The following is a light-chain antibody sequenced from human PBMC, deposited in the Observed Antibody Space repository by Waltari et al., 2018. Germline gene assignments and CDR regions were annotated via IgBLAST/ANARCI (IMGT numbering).Light chain of an antibody. Sequence: QSVLTQPPSVSSAPGQQVTISCSGRSSNIGTYFVSWYHQLPGAAPKLLIYDNNKRPSGIPDRFSASKSGTSATLGITGLQIGDEADYYCATWDNSLTDVVFGGGTKLTVL. CDR2: DNN. J-gene: IGLJ2*01. CDR1: SSNIGTYF. CDR3: ATWDNSLTDVV. V-gene: IGLV1-51*01.